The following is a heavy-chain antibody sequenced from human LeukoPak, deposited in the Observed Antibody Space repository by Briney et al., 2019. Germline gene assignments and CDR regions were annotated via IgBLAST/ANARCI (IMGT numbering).Heavy chain of an antibody. CDR2: MYLGDSDT. Sequence: GESLKISCKGSGYRFSTYWIGWVRQMPGKGLEWMGIMYLGDSDTRYSPSFQGQVTISADKSITTAYLQWSSVKASDTAMYYCARGTYNWNIIDYWGQGTLVTVSS. CDR3: ARGTYNWNIIDY. V-gene: IGHV5-51*01. CDR1: GYRFSTYW. D-gene: IGHD1/OR15-1a*01. J-gene: IGHJ4*02.